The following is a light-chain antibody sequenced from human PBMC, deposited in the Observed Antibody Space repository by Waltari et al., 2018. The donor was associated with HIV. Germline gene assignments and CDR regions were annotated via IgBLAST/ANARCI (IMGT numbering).Light chain of an antibody. Sequence: QSALTQPRSVSGSPGQSVTIPCTGTSSDVGGYNYVSWYQHHPGKAPKLMIYDVSKRPSGVPDLFPGSKSGNTASLTISGLQAEDEADYYFCSYAGSYTLKVFGGGTKLTVL. CDR2: DVS. J-gene: IGLJ2*01. CDR1: SSDVGGYNY. CDR3: CSYAGSYTLKV. V-gene: IGLV2-11*01.